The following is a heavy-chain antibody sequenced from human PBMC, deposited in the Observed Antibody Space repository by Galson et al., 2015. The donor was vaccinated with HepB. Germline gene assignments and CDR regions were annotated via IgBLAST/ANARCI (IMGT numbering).Heavy chain of an antibody. CDR1: GYTFTTYG. J-gene: IGHJ4*02. CDR2: ISPYNGNT. CDR3: AVNPEWTTSRTFDH. V-gene: IGHV1-18*01. D-gene: IGHD3-3*01. Sequence: SVKVSCKASGYTFTTYGISWVRQAPGQGLEWMGWISPYNGNTNYVQKFHDRITMTTDTSTTTGYMELRSLRSDDTAVYYCAVNPEWTTSRTFDHWGQGTLIIVSS.